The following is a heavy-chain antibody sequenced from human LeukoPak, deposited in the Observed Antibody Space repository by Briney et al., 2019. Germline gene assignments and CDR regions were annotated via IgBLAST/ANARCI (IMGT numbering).Heavy chain of an antibody. CDR2: IYYSGST. CDR3: ARVYITNDAFDI. CDR1: GGSISSYY. D-gene: IGHD3-3*01. J-gene: IGHJ3*02. V-gene: IGHV4-59*01. Sequence: SETLSLTCTVSGGSISSYYWSWIRQPPGKGLEWIGYIYYSGSTNYNPSPKSRVTISVDTSKNQFSLKLSSVTAADTAVYYCARVYITNDAFDIWGQGTMVTVSS.